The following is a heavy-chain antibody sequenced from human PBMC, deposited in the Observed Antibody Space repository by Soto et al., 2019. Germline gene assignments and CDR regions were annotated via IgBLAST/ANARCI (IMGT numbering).Heavy chain of an antibody. CDR1: GLTFSSYA. CDR3: VKGHYYDFWSGYHDY. Sequence: GGSLRLSCAASGLTFSSYAMSWVRQAPGKGLEWVSAISGSGGSTYYADSVKGRFTISRDNSKNTLYLQMNSLRAEDTAVYYCVKGHYYDFWSGYHDYWGQGTLVTVSS. D-gene: IGHD3-3*01. V-gene: IGHV3-23*01. CDR2: ISGSGGST. J-gene: IGHJ4*02.